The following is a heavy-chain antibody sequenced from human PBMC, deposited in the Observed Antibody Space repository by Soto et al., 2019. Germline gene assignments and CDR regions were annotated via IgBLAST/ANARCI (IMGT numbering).Heavy chain of an antibody. D-gene: IGHD3-16*01. Sequence: PGGSLRLSCAASGFTFYVYAMSWVRQAPGKGLEWVSYISSSSSTIYYADSVKGRFTISRDNAKNSLYLQMNSLRDEDTAVYYCARGLNDYVWGSYDYWGQGTLVTVSS. CDR3: ARGLNDYVWGSYDY. V-gene: IGHV3-48*02. CDR2: ISSSSSTI. J-gene: IGHJ4*02. CDR1: GFTFYVYA.